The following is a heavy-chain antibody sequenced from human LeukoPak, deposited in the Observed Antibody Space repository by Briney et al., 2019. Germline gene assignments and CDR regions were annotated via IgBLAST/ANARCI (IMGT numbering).Heavy chain of an antibody. CDR1: GYAISSGGFS. Sequence: SETLSLTCTVSGYAISSGGFSWNWIRQPPGKGLEWIGCIYDRGPASYNPSLKSRFTISVGRPKNQFFLNVTSLTAADTAVYYCARSRQASGLFSSWGQGTLVVVSS. D-gene: IGHD3-10*01. V-gene: IGHV4-30-2*01. CDR2: IYDRGPA. CDR3: ARSRQASGLFSS. J-gene: IGHJ5*02.